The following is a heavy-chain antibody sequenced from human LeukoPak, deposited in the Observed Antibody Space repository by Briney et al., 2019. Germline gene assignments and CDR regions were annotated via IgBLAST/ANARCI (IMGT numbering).Heavy chain of an antibody. V-gene: IGHV5-51*01. Sequence: GKSLKTSCKGSGYSFTSYWIGWVRQMPGKGLEWMGIIYPGDSDTRYSPSFQGQVTISADKSISTAYLQWSSLKASDTAMYYCARQGQQLDLHFGYWGQGTLVTVSS. CDR3: ARQGQQLDLHFGY. D-gene: IGHD6-13*01. CDR1: GYSFTSYW. J-gene: IGHJ4*02. CDR2: IYPGDSDT.